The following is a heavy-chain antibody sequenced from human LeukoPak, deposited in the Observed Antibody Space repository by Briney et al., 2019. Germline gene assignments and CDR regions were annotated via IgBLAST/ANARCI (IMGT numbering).Heavy chain of an antibody. CDR1: GYTFSSYG. Sequence: GRSLRLSCAASGYTFSSYGVHWVRQAPGKGLEWVAVIWYDGSNKYYADSVKGRFTISRDNSKNTLYLQMNSLRAEDTAVYYCARDVYYGSGPLGYWGQGTLVTVSS. CDR2: IWYDGSNK. D-gene: IGHD3-10*01. V-gene: IGHV3-33*01. CDR3: ARDVYYGSGPLGY. J-gene: IGHJ4*02.